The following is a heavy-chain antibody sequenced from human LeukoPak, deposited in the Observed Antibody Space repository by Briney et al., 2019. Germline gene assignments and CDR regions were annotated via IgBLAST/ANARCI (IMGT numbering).Heavy chain of an antibody. CDR1: GFTFNNYA. J-gene: IGHJ6*02. CDR3: ARDTSFNYGAHAMDV. V-gene: IGHV3-23*01. CDR2: ISGSGAYT. D-gene: IGHD4/OR15-4a*01. Sequence: GGSLRLSCAASGFTFNNYAMNWVRQAPGKGLEWVLGISGSGAYTYYADSVKGRFTISRDNSQNTLYLQLNGLRAEDTAIYYCARDTSFNYGAHAMDVWGQGTTVTVSS.